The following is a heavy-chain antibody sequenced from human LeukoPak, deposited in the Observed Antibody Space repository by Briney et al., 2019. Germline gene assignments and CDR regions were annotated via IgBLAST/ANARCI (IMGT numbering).Heavy chain of an antibody. V-gene: IGHV5-51*01. CDR1: GYSFTSYW. CDR3: AKLRWPKGGRSSLDS. Sequence: GESLKISCKGSGYSFTSYWIGWVRQMPGKGLEWMGIIYPSDSDTKYSPSFQGQVTISADKPISTAYLQWTSLKASDTAMYYCAKLRWPKGGRSSLDSWGQGTRVPVTS. J-gene: IGHJ4*02. CDR2: IYPSDSDT. D-gene: IGHD4-23*01.